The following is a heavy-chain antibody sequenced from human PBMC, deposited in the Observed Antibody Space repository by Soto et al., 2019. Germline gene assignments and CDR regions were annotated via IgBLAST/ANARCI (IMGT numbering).Heavy chain of an antibody. CDR3: TADHDGSGSYLLTAYV. J-gene: IGHJ6*02. CDR1: GFTFSDAW. V-gene: IGHV3-15*07. Sequence: EVQLVESGGDLVKPGGSLRLSCAASGFTFSDAWLHWVRHAPGKGLEWVGRIKNNSEGGTADYAAPMEDRFTISRDDSKNTLYLQMNSLKTEDTAVYYCTADHDGSGSYLLTAYVWGPGTTVTVSS. D-gene: IGHD3-10*01. CDR2: IKNNSEGGTA.